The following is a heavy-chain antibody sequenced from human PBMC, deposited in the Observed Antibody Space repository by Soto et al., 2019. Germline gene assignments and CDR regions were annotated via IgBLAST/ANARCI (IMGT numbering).Heavy chain of an antibody. CDR1: GGSFGYYY. V-gene: IGHV4-59*01. Sequence: QVQLQESGPGLVKPSETLSLACTVSGGSFGYYYWSWIRQPPGKGLEWIGYIYYRGSTNYNPSLKSRATISIDTSKHQLALRLSSVTAADSAVYYCATGLFVPDNYFYYGVDVWGHGTAVTISS. D-gene: IGHD2-21*01. CDR2: IYYRGST. CDR3: ATGLFVPDNYFYYGVDV. J-gene: IGHJ6*02.